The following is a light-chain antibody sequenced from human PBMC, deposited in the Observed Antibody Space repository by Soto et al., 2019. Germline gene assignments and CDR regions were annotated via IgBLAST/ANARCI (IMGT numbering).Light chain of an antibody. CDR3: MQVKQSPWT. Sequence: DIVMTQTPLSSPVTLGQPASISCRSSQSLLHNDGNTYLTWVQQRPGQPARLLIYRSSNRFSGVPDRFSGSGAGTDFTLKISRVEAEDVGIYYCMQVKQSPWTFGQGTKVEIK. CDR1: QSLLHNDGNTY. J-gene: IGKJ1*01. CDR2: RSS. V-gene: IGKV2-24*01.